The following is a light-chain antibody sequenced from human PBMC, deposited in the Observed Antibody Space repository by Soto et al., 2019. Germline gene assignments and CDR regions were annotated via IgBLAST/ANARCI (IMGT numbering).Light chain of an antibody. V-gene: IGKV3-20*01. CDR2: RAS. CDR3: QQYMSSVT. J-gene: IGKJ1*01. CDR1: QSVDTTF. Sequence: EIVLTQSPGSLSLSPGQRATLSCRASQSVDTTFFAWYQKKPGQAPRLLIYRASKRATGIPDRFSGSGSGTDFPLIISRLEPEGFAVYYCQQYMSSVTFGQGTKVEIK.